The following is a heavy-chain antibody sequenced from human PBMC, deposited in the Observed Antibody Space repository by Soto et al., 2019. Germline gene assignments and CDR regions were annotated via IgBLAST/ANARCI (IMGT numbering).Heavy chain of an antibody. V-gene: IGHV4-59*08. CDR1: GGSISSYY. J-gene: IGHJ4*02. D-gene: IGHD5-12*01. CDR3: ARHSGGYNGFVFSY. Sequence: SETLSLTCTVSGGSISSYYWSWIRQPPGKGLEWIGYIYYTGSTNYNPSLKSRVTISVDTSKNQFSLSLTSVTAADTAVYYCARHSGGYNGFVFSYWGQGALVTVPS. CDR2: IYYTGST.